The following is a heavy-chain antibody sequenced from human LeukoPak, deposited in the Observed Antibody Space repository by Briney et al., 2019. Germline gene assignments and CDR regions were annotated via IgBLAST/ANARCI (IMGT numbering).Heavy chain of an antibody. CDR1: GGSFSAYY. J-gene: IGHJ4*02. CDR3: ASPVGEQQPTN. CDR2: IYQSGST. V-gene: IGHV4-34*01. Sequence: SETLSLTCAVYGGSFSAYYWGWTRQPPGKGLEWIGEIYQSGSTNYNPSLKSRVTISVDKSKNQFSLKLSSVTAADTAVYYCASPVGEQQPTNWGQGTLVTVSS. D-gene: IGHD6-13*01.